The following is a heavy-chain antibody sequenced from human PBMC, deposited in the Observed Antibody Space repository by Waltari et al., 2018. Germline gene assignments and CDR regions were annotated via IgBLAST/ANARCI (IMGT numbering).Heavy chain of an antibody. V-gene: IGHV3-23*01. CDR2: ISGSGGST. D-gene: IGHD5-12*01. Sequence: EVQLLESGGGLVQPGGSLRLSCAASGFTFSSYAMSWVRQAPGKGRGWVSAISGSGGSTYYADYVKGRFTISRDNAKNSLYLQMNSRRAEDTAVYYCARGGHGAFDIWGQGTMVTVSS. CDR3: ARGGHGAFDI. CDR1: GFTFSSYA. J-gene: IGHJ3*02.